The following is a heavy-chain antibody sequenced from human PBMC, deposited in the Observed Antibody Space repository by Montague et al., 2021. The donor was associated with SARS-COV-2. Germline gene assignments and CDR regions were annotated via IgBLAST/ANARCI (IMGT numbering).Heavy chain of an antibody. CDR2: IYHSGTT. CDR3: ARDRTFRDGYLDAFEI. J-gene: IGHJ3*02. D-gene: IGHD5-24*01. Sequence: SETLSLTCTVSGYSISSGYYWGWIRKFPGKGLEWIGSIYHSGTTYYNPSLKSRVTISVDTSKNQLSLKMYSVTAADTAQFYCARDRTFRDGYLDAFEIWGQGTMVTVSS. V-gene: IGHV4-38-2*02. CDR1: GYSISSGYY.